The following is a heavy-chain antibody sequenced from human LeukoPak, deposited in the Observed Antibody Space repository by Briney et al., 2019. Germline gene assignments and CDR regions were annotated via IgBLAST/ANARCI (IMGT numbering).Heavy chain of an antibody. Sequence: WGSLRLSCAASGFTFSSYAMSWVRQAPGKGLEWVSAISGSGGSTYYADSVKGRFTISRDNSKNTLYLQMNSLRAEDTAVYYCAKYIVVVVAAPALDYWGQGTLVTVSS. J-gene: IGHJ4*02. D-gene: IGHD2-15*01. CDR3: AKYIVVVVAAPALDY. CDR1: GFTFSSYA. CDR2: ISGSGGST. V-gene: IGHV3-23*01.